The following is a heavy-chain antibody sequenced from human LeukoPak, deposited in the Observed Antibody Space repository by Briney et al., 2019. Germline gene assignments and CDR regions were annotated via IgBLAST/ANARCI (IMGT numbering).Heavy chain of an antibody. D-gene: IGHD2-21*01. V-gene: IGHV4-38-2*01. CDR3: TRFSTASSRPAYY. Sequence: SETLSLTCAVSGYSISTGYYWGWIRQSPGKGLEWIGNIYHSGITHYNPSLQGRVTLSVDTSKNQFSLNLNSVTAADTAVYYCTRFSTASSRPAYYWGQGTLLIVSS. J-gene: IGHJ4*02. CDR1: GYSISTGYY. CDR2: IYHSGIT.